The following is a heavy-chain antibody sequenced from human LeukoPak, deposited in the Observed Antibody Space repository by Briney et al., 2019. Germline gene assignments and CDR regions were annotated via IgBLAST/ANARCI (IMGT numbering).Heavy chain of an antibody. J-gene: IGHJ4*02. CDR1: GFTFSSYA. D-gene: IGHD1-1*01. CDR3: TKGARVHDS. CDR2: ISGSGGSK. V-gene: IGHV3-23*01. Sequence: PGGSLRLSCAASGFTFSSYAMSWVRQPPGTGLEWVSGISGSGGSKYYAYSVKGRFTTSRDNSKNTLSLQMNSLRAEDMAVYHCTKGARVHDSWGQGTLVTVSS.